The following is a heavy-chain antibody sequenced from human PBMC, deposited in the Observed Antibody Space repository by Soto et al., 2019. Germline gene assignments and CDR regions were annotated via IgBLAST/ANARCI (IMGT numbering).Heavy chain of an antibody. CDR3: VRGGYVHAFDY. J-gene: IGHJ4*02. CDR2: IYYSGNT. D-gene: IGHD5-12*01. CDR1: RGSISSGTNY. V-gene: IGHV4-39*07. Sequence: SSETLSLTCTVSRGSISSGTNYWAWIRQPPGKGLEWIANIYYSGNTHYNPSLKSRVTISVDTSMNQFSLNLDSVTAVDSAVYYCVRGGYVHAFDYWGQGALVTVSS.